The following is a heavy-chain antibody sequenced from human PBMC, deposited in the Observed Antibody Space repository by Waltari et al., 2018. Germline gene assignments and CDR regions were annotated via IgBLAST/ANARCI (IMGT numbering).Heavy chain of an antibody. Sequence: EVQLMESGGNLVQPGGSLKLSCAASGFPFSGSHMHWVRQASGKGLEWVGHIRSIADNYATAYGASVRGRFTISRDDSKNTAYLQMNSLKAEDTAVYYCARQSVSCHDYWGQGILVTVSS. CDR1: GFPFSGSH. V-gene: IGHV3-73*01. J-gene: IGHJ4*02. D-gene: IGHD2-2*01. CDR2: IRSIADNYAT. CDR3: ARQSVSCHDY.